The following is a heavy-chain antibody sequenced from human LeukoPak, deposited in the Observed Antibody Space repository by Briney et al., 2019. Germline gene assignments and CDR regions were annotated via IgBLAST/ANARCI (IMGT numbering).Heavy chain of an antibody. Sequence: GGSLRLSCAASGFTFSSYSMNWVRQAPGKGLEWVSSISSSSSYIYHADSVKGRFTISGDNAKNSLYLQMNSLRAEDTAVYYCARDRGIGSSSWYPLDYWGQGTLVTVSS. D-gene: IGHD6-13*01. V-gene: IGHV3-21*01. CDR1: GFTFSSYS. CDR3: ARDRGIGSSSWYPLDY. J-gene: IGHJ4*02. CDR2: ISSSSSYI.